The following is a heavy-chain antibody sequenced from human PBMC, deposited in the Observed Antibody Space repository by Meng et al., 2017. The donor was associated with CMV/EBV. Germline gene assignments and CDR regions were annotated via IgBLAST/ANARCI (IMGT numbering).Heavy chain of an antibody. CDR2: ISWNSGSI. Sequence: GGSLRLSCAASGFTFDDYAMHWVRQAPGKGLEWVSGISWNSGSIGYADSVEGRFTISRDNAKNSLYLQMNSLRAEDTALYYCAKDITIFGVVISSYGMDVWGQGTTVTVSS. J-gene: IGHJ6*02. CDR3: AKDITIFGVVISSYGMDV. V-gene: IGHV3-9*01. CDR1: GFTFDDYA. D-gene: IGHD3-3*01.